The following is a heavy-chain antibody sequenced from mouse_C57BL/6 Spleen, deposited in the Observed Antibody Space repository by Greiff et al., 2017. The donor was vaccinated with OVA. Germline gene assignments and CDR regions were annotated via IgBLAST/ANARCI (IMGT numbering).Heavy chain of an antibody. Sequence: QVQLKQPGAELVRPGSSVKLSCKASGYTFTSYWMHWVKQRPIQGLEWIGNIDPSDSETHYNQKFKDKATLTVDKSSSTAYMQLSSLTSEDSAVYYCARGSTMVTTTWFAYWGQGTLVTVSA. D-gene: IGHD2-2*01. CDR3: ARGSTMVTTTWFAY. CDR2: IDPSDSET. CDR1: GYTFTSYW. V-gene: IGHV1-52*01. J-gene: IGHJ3*01.